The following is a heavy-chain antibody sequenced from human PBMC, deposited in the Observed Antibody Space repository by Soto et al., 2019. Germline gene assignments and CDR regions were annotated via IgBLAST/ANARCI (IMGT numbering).Heavy chain of an antibody. J-gene: IGHJ6*02. CDR1: GGSFSGYY. CDR3: ARGSGSGSRRYYYYYVMDV. D-gene: IGHD3-10*01. CDR2: INHSGST. V-gene: IGHV4-34*01. Sequence: PSETLSLTCAVYGGSFSGYYWSWIRQPPGKGLEWIGEINHSGSTNYNPSLKSRVTISVDTSKNQFSLKLSSVTAADTAVYYCARGSGSGSRRYYYYYVMDVWGQGTTVIVSS.